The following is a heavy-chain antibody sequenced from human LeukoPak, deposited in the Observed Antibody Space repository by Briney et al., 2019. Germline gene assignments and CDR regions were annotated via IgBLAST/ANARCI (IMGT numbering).Heavy chain of an antibody. Sequence: GRSLRLSCAASGFTFSSYAMHWVRQAPGKGLEWVAVISYDGSNKYYADSVKGRFTISRDNSKNTLYLQMNSLRAEDTAVYYCARGGSYYYDSSGYYSVSLDYWGQGTLVTVSS. CDR2: ISYDGSNK. V-gene: IGHV3-30*01. CDR1: GFTFSSYA. D-gene: IGHD3-22*01. CDR3: ARGGSYYYDSSGYYSVSLDY. J-gene: IGHJ4*02.